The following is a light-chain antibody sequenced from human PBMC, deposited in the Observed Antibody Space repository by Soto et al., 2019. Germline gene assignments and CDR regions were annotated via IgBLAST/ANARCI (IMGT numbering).Light chain of an antibody. CDR2: DVS. CDR3: CSYAGSNTLL. Sequence: QSALTQPRSVSGSPGQSVTISCTGTSSDVGGYNYVSWYQQHPGKAPKLMIYDVSKRPSGVPDRFSGSKSGNMASLTISGLQAEDEADYYCCSYAGSNTLLFGGGTKVTVL. J-gene: IGLJ2*01. V-gene: IGLV2-11*01. CDR1: SSDVGGYNY.